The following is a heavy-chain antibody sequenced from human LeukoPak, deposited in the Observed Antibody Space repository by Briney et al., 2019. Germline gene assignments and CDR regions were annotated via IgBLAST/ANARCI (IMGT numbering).Heavy chain of an antibody. CDR2: IYYSGST. J-gene: IGHJ4*02. Sequence: SETLSLTCTVSGRPISNYYWRWLRQPPPKGLAWVGYIYYSGSTNYNPSLKSRVTISVDTSKNQFSLKLSSVTAADTAVYYCARLPGYCGGDCYAYCWGQGTLVIVSS. D-gene: IGHD2-21*02. V-gene: IGHV4-59*08. CDR1: GRPISNYY. CDR3: ARLPGYCGGDCYAYC.